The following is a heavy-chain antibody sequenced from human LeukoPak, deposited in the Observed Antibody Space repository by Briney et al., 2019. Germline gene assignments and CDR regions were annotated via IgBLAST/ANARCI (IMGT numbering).Heavy chain of an antibody. J-gene: IGHJ4*02. V-gene: IGHV3-48*03. D-gene: IGHD6-19*01. Sequence: GGSLRLSCAASGFTFSTYGLSWVRQAPGKGLEWVSYISSSGSNIYYADSVKGRFTISRDNAKNSLYLQMNSLRAEDTAVYYCARDLRAETPSFDYWGQGTLVTVSS. CDR2: ISSSGSNI. CDR1: GFTFSTYG. CDR3: ARDLRAETPSFDY.